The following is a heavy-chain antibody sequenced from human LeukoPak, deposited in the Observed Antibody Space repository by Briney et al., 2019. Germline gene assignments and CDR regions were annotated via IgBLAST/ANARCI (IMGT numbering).Heavy chain of an antibody. Sequence: EASVKVSCKASGYTFTSYDINWVRQATGQGLEWMEWMNPNSGNTGYAQKFQGRVTMTRNTSISTAYMELISLRSEDTAVYYCARGRNYYDSSGYNYWGQGTLVTVSS. CDR2: MNPNSGNT. D-gene: IGHD3-22*01. CDR1: GYTFTSYD. J-gene: IGHJ4*02. V-gene: IGHV1-8*01. CDR3: ARGRNYYDSSGYNY.